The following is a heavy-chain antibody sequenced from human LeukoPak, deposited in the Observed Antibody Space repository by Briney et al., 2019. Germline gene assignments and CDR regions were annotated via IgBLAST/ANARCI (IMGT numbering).Heavy chain of an antibody. V-gene: IGHV4-34*01. J-gene: IGHJ6*02. Sequence: SETLPLTCAVYGGSFSGYYWSWIRQPPGKGLEWIGEINHSGSTNYNPSLKSRVTISVDTSKNQFSLKLSSVTAADTAVYYCARGRATYSSGWYGPSGMDVWGQGTTVTVSS. CDR3: ARGRATYSSGWYGPSGMDV. CDR1: GGSFSGYY. D-gene: IGHD6-19*01. CDR2: INHSGST.